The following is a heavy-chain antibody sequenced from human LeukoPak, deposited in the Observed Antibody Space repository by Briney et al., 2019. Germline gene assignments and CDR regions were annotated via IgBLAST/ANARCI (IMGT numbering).Heavy chain of an antibody. V-gene: IGHV4-39*01. D-gene: IGHD1-1*01. J-gene: IGHJ5*02. CDR3: ARPVPSRLGWFDP. CDR1: GGSISSSSYY. Sequence: PSETLSLTCTVSGGSISSSSYYWGWIRQPPGKGLEWTGNIYYSGSTYYSPSLKSRVTISVDTSKNQFSLKLSSVTAADTAVYYCARPVPSRLGWFDPWGQGTLVTVSS. CDR2: IYYSGST.